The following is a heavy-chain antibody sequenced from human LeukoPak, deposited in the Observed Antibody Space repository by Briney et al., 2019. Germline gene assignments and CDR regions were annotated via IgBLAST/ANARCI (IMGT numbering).Heavy chain of an antibody. J-gene: IGHJ1*01. CDR1: GFTFDNYA. Sequence: GRSLRLSCAASGFTFDNYAMNWARQVPGKGLEWISLISWNSGTIGYADSVKGRFTISRDNANNFLYLQMNSLRAEDTALYYCARAYKDRSLAGKKEFFQHWGQGTLVTVSS. CDR3: ARAYKDRSLAGKKEFFQH. V-gene: IGHV3-9*01. CDR2: ISWNSGTI. D-gene: IGHD6-19*01.